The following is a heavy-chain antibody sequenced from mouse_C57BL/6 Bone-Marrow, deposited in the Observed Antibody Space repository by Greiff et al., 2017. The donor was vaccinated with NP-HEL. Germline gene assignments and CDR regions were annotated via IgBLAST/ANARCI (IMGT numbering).Heavy chain of an antibody. CDR2: INPSSGYT. CDR3: ARKVFYYYDAMDY. D-gene: IGHD1-1*01. V-gene: IGHV1-4*01. Sequence: LQESGAELARPGASVKMSCKASGYTFTSYTMHWVKQRPGQGLEWIGYINPSSGYTKYNQKFKDKATLTADKSSSTAYMQLSSLTSEDSAVYYCARKVFYYYDAMDYWGQGTSVTVSS. J-gene: IGHJ4*01. CDR1: GYTFTSYT.